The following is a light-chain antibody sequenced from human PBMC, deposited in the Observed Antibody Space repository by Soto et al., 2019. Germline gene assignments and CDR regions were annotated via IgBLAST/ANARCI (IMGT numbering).Light chain of an antibody. J-gene: IGKJ1*01. Sequence: EIVLTQSPGTLSVSPGERATLSCRASQSVSSKLAWYQQKPGQAPRLLFYGASTGATGIPARFSGSGSETEFTLSISSLHSEDFAVYYCQQYNNWPGTFGQGTKMEIK. V-gene: IGKV3-15*01. CDR3: QQYNNWPGT. CDR2: GAS. CDR1: QSVSSK.